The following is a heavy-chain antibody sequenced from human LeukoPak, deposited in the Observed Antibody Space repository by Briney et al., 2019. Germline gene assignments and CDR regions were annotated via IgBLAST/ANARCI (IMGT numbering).Heavy chain of an antibody. CDR3: VQTTGWQGFDD. D-gene: IGHD1-1*01. V-gene: IGHV4-4*09. J-gene: IGHJ4*02. Sequence: PSETLSLTCTTSGVSINGFYWSWVRQPPGKGLEWIGNIYSGVPTYFNPSLKSRVTISVDTSKNQFSLNLTSVTAADTAMYYCVQTTGWQGFDDWGQGILVTVSS. CDR2: IYSGVPT. CDR1: GVSINGFY.